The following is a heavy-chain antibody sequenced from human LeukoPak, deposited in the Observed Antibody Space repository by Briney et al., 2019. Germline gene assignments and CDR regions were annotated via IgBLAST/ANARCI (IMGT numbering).Heavy chain of an antibody. CDR1: GGSISSGSYY. Sequence: TSETLSLTCTVSGGSISSGSYYWSWIRQPAGKGLEWIGRIYTSGSTYYNPSLKSRVTISIDTSKTQFFLKLSSVTAADTAVYYCARDTIGIGLRLGEYTDYWGQGTLVTVSS. J-gene: IGHJ4*02. V-gene: IGHV4-61*02. D-gene: IGHD3-16*01. CDR3: ARDTIGIGLRLGEYTDY. CDR2: IYTSGST.